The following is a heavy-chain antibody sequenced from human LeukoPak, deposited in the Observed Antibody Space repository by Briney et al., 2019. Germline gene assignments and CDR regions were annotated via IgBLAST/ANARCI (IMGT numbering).Heavy chain of an antibody. V-gene: IGHV3-53*01. CDR3: ARGVEPLAANSLAY. J-gene: IGHJ4*02. D-gene: IGHD1-14*01. CDR1: GFTLITND. Sequence: VGSLRLSRAASGFTLITNDISWGRHAPGEGLEWGLGLYSEGNAQNPDSAPGGFTISTDNSKNTLYLEMNSLSPDDTAVYYCARGVEPLAANSLAYWGQGTLVTVSS. CDR2: LYSEGNA.